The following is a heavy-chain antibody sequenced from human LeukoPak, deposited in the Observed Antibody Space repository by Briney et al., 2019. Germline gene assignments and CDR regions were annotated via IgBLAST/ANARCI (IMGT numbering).Heavy chain of an antibody. CDR3: ARDRYGSGRRYYYGMDV. CDR1: GVTFSDYY. J-gene: IGHJ6*02. Sequence: TGGSLRLSCAASGVTFSDYYMSWIRQAPGKGLEWVSYISSSGSTIYYADSVKGRFTISRDNAKNSLYLQMNSLRAEDTAVYYCARDRYGSGRRYYYGMDVWGQGTTFAVSS. D-gene: IGHD3-10*01. CDR2: ISSSGSTI. V-gene: IGHV3-11*01.